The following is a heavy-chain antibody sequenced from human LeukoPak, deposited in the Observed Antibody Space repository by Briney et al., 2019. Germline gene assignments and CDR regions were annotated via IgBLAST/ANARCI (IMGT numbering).Heavy chain of an antibody. D-gene: IGHD1-1*01. J-gene: IGHJ4*02. CDR1: GFTFSYYS. CDR2: ISGSSSYI. CDR3: ARRGPYWNDFWSPGAVDY. V-gene: IGHV3-21*06. Sequence: PGGSLRLSCSASGFTFSYYSMNWIRQAPGKGLEWVSSISGSSSYIDFADSVKGRFTISRDNAKNSLYLEMNSLRAEDTAVYYCARRGPYWNDFWSPGAVDYWGQGTLVTVSS.